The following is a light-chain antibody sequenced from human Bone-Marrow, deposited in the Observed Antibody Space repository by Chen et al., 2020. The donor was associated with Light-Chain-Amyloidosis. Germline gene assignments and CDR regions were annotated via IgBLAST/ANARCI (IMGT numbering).Light chain of an antibody. CDR3: SAYTITNTLV. V-gene: IGLV2-14*01. Sequence: QSALTQPASVSGSPGQSITISCTGTSSDVGGDNHVSWYQQHPDKAPKLMIYEVTNRPTWVPDRFSSSKSDNTASLTISGLQTEDESDYICSAYTITNTLVFGSGTRVTVL. CDR1: SSDVGGDNH. CDR2: EVT. J-gene: IGLJ1*01.